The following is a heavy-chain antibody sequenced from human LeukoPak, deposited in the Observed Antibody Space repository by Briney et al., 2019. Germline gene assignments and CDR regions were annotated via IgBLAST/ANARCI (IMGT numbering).Heavy chain of an antibody. CDR1: GYTFTSYD. D-gene: IGHD4-11*01. V-gene: IGHV1-2*02. Sequence: ASVKVSCKASGYTFTSYDINWVRQATGQGLEWMGWINPNSGGTNYAQKFQGRVTMTRDTSISTAYMELSRLRSDDTAVYYCARDHPYSNFDYWGQGTLVTVSS. J-gene: IGHJ4*02. CDR2: INPNSGGT. CDR3: ARDHPYSNFDY.